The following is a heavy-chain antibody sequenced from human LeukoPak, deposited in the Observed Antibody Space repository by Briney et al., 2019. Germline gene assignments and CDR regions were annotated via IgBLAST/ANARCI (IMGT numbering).Heavy chain of an antibody. CDR3: ARSPLGYCSSTSCLENWFDP. CDR2: ISSSSSYI. D-gene: IGHD2-2*01. CDR1: GFTFSSYS. J-gene: IGHJ5*02. Sequence: GGSLRLSCAASGFTFSSYSMNWVRQAPGKGLEWVSSISSSSSYIYYADSVKGRFTISRDNAKNSLYLQMNSLRAEDTAVYYCARSPLGYCSSTSCLENWFDPWGQGTLVTVSS. V-gene: IGHV3-21*01.